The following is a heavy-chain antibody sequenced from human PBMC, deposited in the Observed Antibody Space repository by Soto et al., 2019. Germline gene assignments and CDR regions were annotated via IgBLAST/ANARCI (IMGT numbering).Heavy chain of an antibody. CDR1: GFTFSSYA. CDR3: ARAIVGATPEYFQH. J-gene: IGHJ1*01. CDR2: ISYDGSNK. D-gene: IGHD1-26*01. V-gene: IGHV3-30*04. Sequence: GGSLRLSCAASGFTFSSYAMHWVRQAPGKGLEWVAVISYDGSNKYYADSVKGRFTISRDNSKNTLYLQMNSLRAEDTAVYYCARAIVGATPEYFQHWGQGTLVTVSS.